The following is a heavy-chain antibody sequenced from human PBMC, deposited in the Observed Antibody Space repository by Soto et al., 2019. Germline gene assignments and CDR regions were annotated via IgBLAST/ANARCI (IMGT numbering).Heavy chain of an antibody. CDR2: INAGNGNT. D-gene: IGHD3-16*02. V-gene: IGHV1-3*01. CDR1: GYTFTSYA. CDR3: ARDRMTGSTYYDYIWGSYRPNWFDP. Sequence: ASVKVSCKASGYTFTSYAMHWVRQAPGQRLEWMGWINAGNGNTKYSQKFQGRVTITRDTSASTAYMELSSLRSEDTAVYYCARDRMTGSTYYDYIWGSYRPNWFDPWGQGTLVTVSS. J-gene: IGHJ5*02.